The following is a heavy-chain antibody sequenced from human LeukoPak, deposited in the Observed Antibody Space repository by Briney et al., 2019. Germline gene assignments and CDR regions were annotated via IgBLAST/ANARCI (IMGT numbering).Heavy chain of an antibody. CDR2: IRYDGSNK. J-gene: IGHJ1*01. V-gene: IGHV3-30*02. D-gene: IGHD6-6*01. CDR3: AKAYSSSPSGFQH. Sequence: GGSLRLSCAASGFTFSSYGMRWVRQAPGKGLEWVAFIRYDGSNKYYADSVKGRFTISRDNSKNTLYLQMNSLRAEDTAVYYCAKAYSSSPSGFQHWGQGTLVTVSS. CDR1: GFTFSSYG.